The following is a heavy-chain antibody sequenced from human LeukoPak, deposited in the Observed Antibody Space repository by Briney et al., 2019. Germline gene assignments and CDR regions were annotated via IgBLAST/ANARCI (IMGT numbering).Heavy chain of an antibody. CDR3: ATYTQNFGAPGTDY. Sequence: SGGSLRLSCTVSGFTFSKYWMRWVRQAPGKGLEWVASIDKNGREKRYVDSVEGRFTISRDNVKDSVYLQMTSLGAEDTAVYYCATYTQNFGAPGTDYWGQGTLVTVSS. V-gene: IGHV3-7*01. CDR1: GFTFSKYW. D-gene: IGHD3-10*01. J-gene: IGHJ4*02. CDR2: IDKNGREK.